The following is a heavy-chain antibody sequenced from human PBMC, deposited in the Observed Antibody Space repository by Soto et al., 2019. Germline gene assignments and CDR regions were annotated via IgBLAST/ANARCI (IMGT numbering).Heavy chain of an antibody. D-gene: IGHD6-6*01. CDR2: IGTAGDT. CDR3: ARGGSSSSPPNYYYYYGMDV. Sequence: GGSLRLSCAASGFTFSSYDMHWVRQATGKGLEWVSAIGTAGDTYYPGSVKGRFTISRENAKNSLYPQMNSLRAGGTAVYYCARGGSSSSPPNYYYYYGMDVWGQGTTVTVSS. V-gene: IGHV3-13*01. J-gene: IGHJ6*02. CDR1: GFTFSSYD.